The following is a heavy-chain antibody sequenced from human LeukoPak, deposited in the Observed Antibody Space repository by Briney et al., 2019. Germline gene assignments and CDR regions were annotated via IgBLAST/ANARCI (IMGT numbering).Heavy chain of an antibody. CDR1: GYTFTSYA. D-gene: IGHD3-9*01. Sequence: ASVKVSCKASGYTFTSYAMHWVRQAPGQRLEWMGWINTGNGNTKYSQKFQGRVTITRDTSASTAYMELSSLRSEDTAVYYCARGGRRYFDYFDYWRQGTLVTVSS. CDR3: ARGGRRYFDYFDY. CDR2: INTGNGNT. J-gene: IGHJ4*02. V-gene: IGHV1-3*04.